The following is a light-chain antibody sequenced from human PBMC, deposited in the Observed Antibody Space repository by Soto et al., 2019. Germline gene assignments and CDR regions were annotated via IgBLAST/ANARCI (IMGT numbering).Light chain of an antibody. Sequence: EIVLTQSPGTLSLSPGERATLSCRASQSVSRNYLAWYQQKPGQAHRLLMYGASSRASGIPDRFSGSGSGTDFTLTISRLEPEDFAVYYCQQYDTSPPVYTFGQGTKLEIK. CDR1: QSVSRNY. V-gene: IGKV3-20*01. J-gene: IGKJ2*01. CDR3: QQYDTSPPVYT. CDR2: GAS.